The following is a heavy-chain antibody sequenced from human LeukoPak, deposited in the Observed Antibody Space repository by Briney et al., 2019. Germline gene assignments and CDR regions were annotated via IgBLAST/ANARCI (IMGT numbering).Heavy chain of an antibody. V-gene: IGHV3-23*01. CDR2: ISGSGSST. J-gene: IGHJ4*02. Sequence: GGSLRLSCAASGFTFSSYAMSWVRQAPGKGLEWVSGISGSGSSTYSADSVKGRFTISRDNPKNTVYLQMQSLRAEDTAVYYCARGSAVAGTIFGFDYWGQGTLVTVSS. D-gene: IGHD6-13*01. CDR1: GFTFSSYA. CDR3: ARGSAVAGTIFGFDY.